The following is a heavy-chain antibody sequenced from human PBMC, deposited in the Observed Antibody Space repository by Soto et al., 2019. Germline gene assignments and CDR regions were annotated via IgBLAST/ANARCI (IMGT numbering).Heavy chain of an antibody. V-gene: IGHV3-23*01. CDR3: AKDAPPAAAGYYFDY. J-gene: IGHJ4*02. Sequence: PGGSLRLSCAASGFTCSSYAMSLVRQAPGKGLEWVSAISGSGGSTYYADSVKGRFTISRDNSKNTLYLQMNSLRAEDTAVYYCAKDAPPAAAGYYFDYWGQGTLVTSPQ. CDR1: GFTCSSYA. CDR2: ISGSGGST. D-gene: IGHD6-13*01.